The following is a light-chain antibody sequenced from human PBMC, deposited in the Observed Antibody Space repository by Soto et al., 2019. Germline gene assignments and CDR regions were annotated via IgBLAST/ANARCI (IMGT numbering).Light chain of an antibody. CDR1: QSISGW. CDR3: QQYNTYLYT. CDR2: DAS. V-gene: IGKV1-5*01. Sequence: DIQMTQSPSTLSASVGDRVTITCRASQSISGWLAWYQQKPGKAPKVLIYDASTLESGVPSRFSVSGSGTEFTLTISSLQPDDFATYYCQQYNTYLYTFGQGTKLEIK. J-gene: IGKJ2*01.